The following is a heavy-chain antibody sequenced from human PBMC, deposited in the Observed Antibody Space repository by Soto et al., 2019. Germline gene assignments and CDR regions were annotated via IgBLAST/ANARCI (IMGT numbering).Heavy chain of an antibody. D-gene: IGHD2-15*01. Sequence: ASVKVSCKASGYTFTSYYMHWVLQAPGQGLEWMGIINPSGGSTSYAQKFQGRVTMTRDTSTSTVYMELSSLRSEDTAVYYCARLHCSGGTCYNGMDVWGQGTTVTVSS. CDR2: INPSGGST. V-gene: IGHV1-46*01. CDR3: ARLHCSGGTCYNGMDV. J-gene: IGHJ6*02. CDR1: GYTFTSYY.